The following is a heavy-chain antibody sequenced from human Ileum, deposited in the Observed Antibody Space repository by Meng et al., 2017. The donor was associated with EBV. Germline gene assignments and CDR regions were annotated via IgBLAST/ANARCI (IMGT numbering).Heavy chain of an antibody. V-gene: IGHV4-4*02. CDR1: GGSISRSDW. Sequence: VEVADSGPGLVKPSETLSLTCAVSGGSISRSDWWSWVRQPPGKGLEWIGETSHSGSTNYSPSLKSRVTISLDKSKNQLSLKLNSVTAADTAVYYCASSDYYRSDYWGQGTLVTVSS. CDR2: TSHSGST. CDR3: ASSDYYRSDY. D-gene: IGHD3-22*01. J-gene: IGHJ4*02.